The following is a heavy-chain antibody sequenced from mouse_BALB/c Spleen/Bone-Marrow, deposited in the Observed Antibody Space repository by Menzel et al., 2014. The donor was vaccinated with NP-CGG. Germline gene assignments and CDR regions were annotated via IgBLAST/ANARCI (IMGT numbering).Heavy chain of an antibody. Sequence: EVQLVESGGGLVQPGGFRKLSCAASGFTFSSFGMHWVRQAPEKGLEWVAYISSGSSTIYYADTVKGRFTISRDNPKNTLFLQMTSLRSEDTAMYYCTRKGALITHYYAMDYWGQGTSVTVSS. D-gene: IGHD2-4*01. CDR2: ISSGSSTI. CDR1: GFTFSSFG. V-gene: IGHV5-17*02. CDR3: TRKGALITHYYAMDY. J-gene: IGHJ4*01.